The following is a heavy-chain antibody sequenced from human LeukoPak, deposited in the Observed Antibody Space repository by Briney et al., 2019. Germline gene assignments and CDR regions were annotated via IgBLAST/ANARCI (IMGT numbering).Heavy chain of an antibody. CDR1: GFTFSSYA. J-gene: IGHJ4*02. D-gene: IGHD6-19*01. V-gene: IGHV3-23*01. CDR2: ISDSGGST. CDR3: AKDLRWLVLDY. Sequence: GGSLRLSCAASGFTFSSYAMSWVRQAPGKGLEWVSVISDSGGSTYYSDSVKGRFTISRDNSKNTLYLQMNSLRAEGTAVYYCAKDLRWLVLDYWGQGTLVTVSS.